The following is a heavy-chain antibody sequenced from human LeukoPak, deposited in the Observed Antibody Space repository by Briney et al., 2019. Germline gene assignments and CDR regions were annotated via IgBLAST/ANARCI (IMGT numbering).Heavy chain of an antibody. CDR2: ISVYNGNT. CDR1: GYTFTSYG. D-gene: IGHD6-19*01. J-gene: IGHJ5*02. Sequence: ASVKVSCKASGYTFTSYGVSWVRQAPGQGLEWMGWISVYNGNTNYAQKFQDRVTMTRDTSINTAYMELTRLTSDDTAVYYCARPYSSGRSENWFGPWGQGTLVTVSS. CDR3: ARPYSSGRSENWFGP. V-gene: IGHV1-18*01.